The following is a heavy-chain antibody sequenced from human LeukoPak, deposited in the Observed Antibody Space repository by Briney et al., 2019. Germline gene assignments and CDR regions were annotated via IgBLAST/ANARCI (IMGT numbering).Heavy chain of an antibody. D-gene: IGHD3-10*01. V-gene: IGHV3-21*01. J-gene: IGHJ6*03. CDR3: ARDLGSGSYYRDYYYYYYMDV. CDR2: ISSSSSYI. Sequence: GGSLRLSCAASGFTFSSYSMNWVRQAPGKGLEWVSSISSSSSYIHYADSVKGRFTISRDNAKNSLYLQMNSLRAEDTAVYYCARDLGSGSYYRDYYYYYYMDVWGKGTTVTVSS. CDR1: GFTFSSYS.